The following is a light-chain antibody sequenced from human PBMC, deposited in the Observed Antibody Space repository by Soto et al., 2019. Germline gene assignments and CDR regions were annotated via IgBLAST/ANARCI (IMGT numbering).Light chain of an antibody. CDR2: DAS. Sequence: EIVLTQSPGTLSLSPGERATLSCRASQSVSNYLAWYQQKPGQPPRLLIYDASNRATGIPARFSGSGSGTDFTLTISRLEPEDFGVYYCQQYGSSSRTFGQGTKVDI. CDR3: QQYGSSSRT. V-gene: IGKV3-20*01. J-gene: IGKJ1*01. CDR1: QSVSNY.